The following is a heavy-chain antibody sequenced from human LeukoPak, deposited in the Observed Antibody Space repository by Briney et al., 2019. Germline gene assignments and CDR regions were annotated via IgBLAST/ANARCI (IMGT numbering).Heavy chain of an antibody. CDR2: IYYSGST. D-gene: IGHD2-2*01. V-gene: IGHV4-31*03. CDR3: ARDPRYQPLSFDY. CDR1: GGSISSGGYY. Sequence: SSETLSLTCTVSGGSISSGGYYWSWIRQHPGKGLEWIGYIYYSGSTYYNPSLKSRVTISVDTSKNQFSLKLSSVTAADTAVYYCARDPRYQPLSFDYWGQGTLVTVSS. J-gene: IGHJ4*02.